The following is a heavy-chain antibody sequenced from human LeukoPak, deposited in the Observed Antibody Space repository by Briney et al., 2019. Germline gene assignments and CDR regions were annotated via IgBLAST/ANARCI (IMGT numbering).Heavy chain of an antibody. J-gene: IGHJ4*01. V-gene: IGHV1-18*01. Sequence: ASVKVSCKASGYTLTIYGISWVRQAPGQGLEWMGWISAYNGNTNYAQKFQGRVTMNEDTSTDTAYMELSSLRSEDTAGYYCAAKRSVYYDSSGYYFFDYWGQGTLVTVYS. CDR2: ISAYNGNT. CDR3: AAKRSVYYDSSGYYFFDY. D-gene: IGHD3-22*01. CDR1: GYTLTIYG.